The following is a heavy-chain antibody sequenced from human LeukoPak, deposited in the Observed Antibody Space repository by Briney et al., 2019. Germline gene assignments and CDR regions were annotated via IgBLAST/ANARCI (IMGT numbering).Heavy chain of an antibody. CDR3: ARGRAWRGYSYGNPLFDY. CDR1: GGSFSGYY. J-gene: IGHJ4*02. CDR2: INHSGST. V-gene: IGHV4-34*01. D-gene: IGHD5-18*01. Sequence: PSETLSLTCAVYGGSFSGYYWSWIRQPPGKGLEWIGEINHSGSTNYNPSLKSRVTISVDTSKNQFSLKLSSVTAADTAVYYCARGRAWRGYSYGNPLFDYWGQGTLVTVSS.